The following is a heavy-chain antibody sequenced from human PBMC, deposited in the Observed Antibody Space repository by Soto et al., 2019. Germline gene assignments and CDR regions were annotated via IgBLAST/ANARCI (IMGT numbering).Heavy chain of an antibody. CDR2: IFYSGSA. J-gene: IGHJ4*02. CDR1: GGSISSGRYY. V-gene: IGHV4-31*03. D-gene: IGHD6-13*01. CDR3: ARGYSSSWTLFDY. Sequence: PSETLSLTCTVSGGSISSGRYYWSWIRQHPGKGLEWIGYIFYSGSAYYNPSLKSRVTISVDTSKNQFSLKLSSVTAADTAVYYCARGYSSSWTLFDYWGQGTLVTVSS.